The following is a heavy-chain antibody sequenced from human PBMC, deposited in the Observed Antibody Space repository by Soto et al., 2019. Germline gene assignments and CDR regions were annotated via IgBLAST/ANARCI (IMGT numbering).Heavy chain of an antibody. CDR2: IYYSGST. J-gene: IGHJ6*02. D-gene: IGHD3-22*01. CDR1: GGSVSSGSYY. CDR3: ARDQGDYYDSSGYYYGMDV. Sequence: QVQLQESGPGLVKPSETLSLTCTVSGGSVSSGSYYWSWIRQPPGKGLEWIGYIYYSGSTNYNPSLKSRVTISVDTYKNQFSLKLSSVTAADTAVYYCARDQGDYYDSSGYYYGMDVWGQGTTVTVSS. V-gene: IGHV4-61*01.